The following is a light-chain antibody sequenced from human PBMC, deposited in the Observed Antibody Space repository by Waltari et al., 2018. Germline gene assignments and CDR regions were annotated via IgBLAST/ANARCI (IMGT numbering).Light chain of an antibody. V-gene: IGLV3-19*01. CDR1: SLRSYY. CDR2: NKN. J-gene: IGLJ2*01. Sequence: SSERTQDPAVSVALGQTVRITCQGDSLRSYYASWYQQKPGQAPVLVIYNKNNRPAGIPDRFSGSSSGNTASLTITGAQAEDEADYYCNSRDSSGNHPVFGGGTKLTVL. CDR3: NSRDSSGNHPV.